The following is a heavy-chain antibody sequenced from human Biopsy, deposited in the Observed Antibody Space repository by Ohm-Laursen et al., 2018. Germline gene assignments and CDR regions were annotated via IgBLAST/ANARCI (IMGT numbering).Heavy chain of an antibody. Sequence: SETLSLTWAVSGGSMSGDYWSWIRQSPRKGLEWIGHISDRGTTNSNPSLRGRITISVDTSKNQFSLKLNSVSAADTALFFCARLYRLDDYWNDDPPDAFDVWGQGTMVTVSS. V-gene: IGHV4-59*01. CDR3: ARLYRLDDYWNDDPPDAFDV. CDR2: ISDRGTT. CDR1: GGSMSGDY. J-gene: IGHJ3*01. D-gene: IGHD3-3*01.